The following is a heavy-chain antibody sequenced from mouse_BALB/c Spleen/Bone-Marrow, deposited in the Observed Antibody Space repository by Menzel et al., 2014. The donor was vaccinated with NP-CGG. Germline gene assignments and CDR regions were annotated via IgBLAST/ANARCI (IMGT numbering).Heavy chain of an antibody. Sequence: VQLQQPGGDLVKPGGSLKLSCAASGFTFSNYGMSWVRRTPDKRLEWVATISSGGSYTYYPDSVKGRFTISRDNAKNTLYLQMSSLKSEDTAMYYCARRDGGPMDYWGQGTSVTVSS. V-gene: IGHV5-6*01. J-gene: IGHJ4*01. CDR3: ARRDGGPMDY. CDR1: GFTFSNYG. CDR2: ISSGGSYT. D-gene: IGHD2-3*01.